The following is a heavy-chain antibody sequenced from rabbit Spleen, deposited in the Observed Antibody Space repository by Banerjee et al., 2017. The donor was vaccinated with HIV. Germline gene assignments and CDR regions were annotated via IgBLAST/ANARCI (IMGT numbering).Heavy chain of an antibody. CDR1: GFSFNSGYD. D-gene: IGHD7-1*01. CDR3: ARFYAGYGDFGYAAM. V-gene: IGHV1S40*01. J-gene: IGHJ4*01. CDR2: VYAGSSGST. Sequence: QSLEESGGGLVKPGASLTLTCKASGFSFNSGYDMCWVRQAPGKGLEWIACVYAGSSGSTYSATWAKGRFTISRTSSTTVTLQVTSLTAADTATYFCARFYAGYGDFGYAAMWGPGTLVTVS.